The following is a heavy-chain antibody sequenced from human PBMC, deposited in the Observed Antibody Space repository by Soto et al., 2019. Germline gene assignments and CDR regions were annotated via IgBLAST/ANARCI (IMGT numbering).Heavy chain of an antibody. Sequence: QVLLVESGGGVVQPGRSLRISCAVSGFTFSSFGMHWVRQAPGKELEWVAVISDDGSSKHYADSLKGRFTISRDNSNNTLYLQMDSLGPEDTAVYYCAKDRWGDFGDLNLPGYWGQGTLVTVSS. CDR2: ISDDGSSK. J-gene: IGHJ4*02. CDR3: AKDRWGDFGDLNLPGY. D-gene: IGHD4-17*01. V-gene: IGHV3-30*18. CDR1: GFTFSSFG.